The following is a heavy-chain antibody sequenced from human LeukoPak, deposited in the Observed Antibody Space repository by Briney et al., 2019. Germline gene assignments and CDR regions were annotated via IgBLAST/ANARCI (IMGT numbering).Heavy chain of an antibody. CDR2: IYYSGST. J-gene: IGHJ4*02. CDR1: GGSISSYY. D-gene: IGHD3-16*02. CDR3: ARDPPGYDYVWGSYRSV. V-gene: IGHV4-59*01. Sequence: KASETLSLTCTVSGGSISSYYWSWIGQPPGKGLEWIGYIYYSGSTNYNPSLKSRVTISVDTSKNQFSLKLSSVTAADTAVYYCARDPPGYDYVWGSYRSVWGQGTLVTVSS.